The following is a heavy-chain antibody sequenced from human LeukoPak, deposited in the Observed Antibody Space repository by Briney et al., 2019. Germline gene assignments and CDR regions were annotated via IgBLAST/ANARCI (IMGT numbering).Heavy chain of an antibody. CDR1: GFTSSNYW. CDR2: IKKDGSDK. CDR3: ARESSEAVVFDY. Sequence: GGSLRLSCAASGFTSSNYWMTWVRQAPGKGLEWVAHIKKDGSDKYYVDSVKGRFIISRDNAQNSLYLQMNSLRAEDTAVYYCARESSEAVVFDYWGQGTLVTVSS. V-gene: IGHV3-7*04. J-gene: IGHJ4*02. D-gene: IGHD6-19*01.